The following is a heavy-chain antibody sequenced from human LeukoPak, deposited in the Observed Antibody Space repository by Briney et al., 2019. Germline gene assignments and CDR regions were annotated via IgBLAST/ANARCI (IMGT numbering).Heavy chain of an antibody. CDR3: ARANYDILTYPDY. Sequence: SETLSLTCTVSGGSISSGGYSWSWIRQHPGKGLEWIGYIYYSGSTYYNPSLKSRVTISVDTSKNQFSLKLSSVTAADTAVYYCARANYDILTYPDYWGQGTLVTVSS. D-gene: IGHD3-9*01. J-gene: IGHJ4*02. CDR2: IYYSGST. V-gene: IGHV4-31*03. CDR1: GGSISSGGYS.